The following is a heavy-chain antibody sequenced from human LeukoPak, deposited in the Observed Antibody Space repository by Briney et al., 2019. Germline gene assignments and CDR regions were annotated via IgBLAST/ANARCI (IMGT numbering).Heavy chain of an antibody. CDR1: GFTFDDYA. CDR2: ISWNSGSI. J-gene: IGHJ5*02. CDR3: AKDYDILIGRGLDP. Sequence: GGSLRLSCAASGFTFDDYAMHWVRQAPGKGLEWVSGISWNSGSIGYADSVKGRFTISRDNAKNSLYLQMNSLRAEDTALYYCAKDYDILIGRGLDPWGQGTQATVSS. V-gene: IGHV3-9*01. D-gene: IGHD3-9*01.